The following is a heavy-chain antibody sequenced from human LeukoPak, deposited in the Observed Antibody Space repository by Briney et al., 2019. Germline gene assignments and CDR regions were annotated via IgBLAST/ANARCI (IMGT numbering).Heavy chain of an antibody. CDR3: VRGYSYGFYFDY. CDR2: INPNSGGP. V-gene: IGHV1-2*06. J-gene: IGHJ4*02. CDR1: GYSFTGFY. D-gene: IGHD5-18*01. Sequence: ASVKVSCKPSGYSFTGFYIHWVRQAPGQGLEWMGRINPNSGGPNYGQKFQGTVTMTRDTSISTAYLELSNLRSDDTAAYYYVRGYSYGFYFDYWGQGSLVTVSS.